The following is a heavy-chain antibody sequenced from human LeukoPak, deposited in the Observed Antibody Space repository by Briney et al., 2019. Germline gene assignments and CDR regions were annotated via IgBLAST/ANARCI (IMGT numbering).Heavy chain of an antibody. CDR1: GGSFSDWY. J-gene: IGHJ2*01. CDR3: ARKAPGTLDL. CDR2: INHSGGT. Sequence: SETLSLTCAVYGGSFSDWYWTWIRQPPGKGLEWIGEINHSGGTNYNPSLKSRVTISIDTSKNQFSLDLSSVTAADTAVYYCARKAPGTLDLWGRGTLVTVSS. V-gene: IGHV4-34*01.